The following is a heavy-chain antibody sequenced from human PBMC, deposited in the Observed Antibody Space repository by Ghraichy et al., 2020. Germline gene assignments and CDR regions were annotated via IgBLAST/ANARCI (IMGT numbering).Heavy chain of an antibody. CDR2: IYDSGST. J-gene: IGHJ6*03. V-gene: IGHV4-59*01. CDR3: AKDSNLGDGHYHYYMDV. Sequence: SETLSLTCTVSGGSISNYYWSWIRQPPGKGLEWIGYIYDSGSTDYNPSLKSRVIISVDTSKNQFSLKLSFVTAADTAVYYCAKDSNLGDGHYHYYMDVWGEGTTVTVSS. D-gene: IGHD4-11*01. CDR1: GGSISNYY.